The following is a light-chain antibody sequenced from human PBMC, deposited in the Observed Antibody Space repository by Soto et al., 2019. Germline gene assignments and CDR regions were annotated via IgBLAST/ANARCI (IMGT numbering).Light chain of an antibody. CDR1: QSVSSY. CDR2: DAS. CDR3: QQRSNCLT. Sequence: EIVLTQSPATLSLSPGERATLSCRASQSVSSYLAWYQQKPGQAPRLLIYDASNRATGITARFSGSGSGTDFTLTISSLGPEDFAVYYCQQRSNCLTFGQGTRLEIK. J-gene: IGKJ5*01. V-gene: IGKV3-11*01.